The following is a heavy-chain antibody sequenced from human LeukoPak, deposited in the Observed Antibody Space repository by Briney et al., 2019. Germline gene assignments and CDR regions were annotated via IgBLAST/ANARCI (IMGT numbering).Heavy chain of an antibody. J-gene: IGHJ4*02. D-gene: IGHD6-13*01. CDR2: INPNSGGT. CDR3: ARDRGGTAAAAVYYFDY. V-gene: IGHV1-2*04. CDR1: GYTFTGYY. Sequence: ASVMVSCKASGYTFTGYYMHWVRQAPGQGLEWMGWINPNSGGTNYAQKVQGWVTMTRDTSISTAYMELSRLRSDDTAVYYCARDRGGTAAAAVYYFDYWGQGTLVTVSS.